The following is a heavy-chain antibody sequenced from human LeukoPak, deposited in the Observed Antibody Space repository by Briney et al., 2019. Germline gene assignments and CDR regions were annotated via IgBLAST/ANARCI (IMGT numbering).Heavy chain of an antibody. Sequence: ASVKVSCKASGYTFTSYDINWVRQAPGQGLEWMGIINPSGGSTSYAQKFQGRVTMTRDTSTSTVYMELSSLRSEDTAVYYCAGTNYDILTGQLDYWGQGTLVTVSS. D-gene: IGHD3-9*01. V-gene: IGHV1-46*03. CDR2: INPSGGST. CDR3: AGTNYDILTGQLDY. J-gene: IGHJ4*02. CDR1: GYTFTSYD.